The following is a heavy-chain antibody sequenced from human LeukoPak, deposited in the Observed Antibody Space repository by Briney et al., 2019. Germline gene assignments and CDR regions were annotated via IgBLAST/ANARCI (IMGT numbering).Heavy chain of an antibody. CDR3: ARGDSGYDHFHHMDV. CDR1: GYTFTSYA. CDR2: INPNSGGI. Sequence: EASVKVSCKASGYTFTSYAMNWVRQAPGQGLEWMGWINPNSGGINYAQKFQGRVTMTRDTSISTAYMELSRLIFDDTAVYYCARGDSGYDHFHHMDVWGKGTTVTISS. D-gene: IGHD5-12*01. J-gene: IGHJ6*03. V-gene: IGHV1-2*02.